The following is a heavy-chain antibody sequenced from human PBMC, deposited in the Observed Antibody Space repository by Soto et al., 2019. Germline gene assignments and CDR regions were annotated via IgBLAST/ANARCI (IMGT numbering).Heavy chain of an antibody. D-gene: IGHD3-10*01. CDR2: INFDGSST. CDR3: ARGGSGSYYRPNRFDP. Sequence: EVQLVESGGGLVQPGGSLRLTCAASGFTFNNYWMHWVRQGPGKGLLWVSCINFDGSSTEYADSVKGRFTISRDNAKKTLYLQINSLRAEDTAVYFCARGGSGSYYRPNRFDPWGLGTLVTVSS. CDR1: GFTFNNYW. V-gene: IGHV3-74*03. J-gene: IGHJ5*02.